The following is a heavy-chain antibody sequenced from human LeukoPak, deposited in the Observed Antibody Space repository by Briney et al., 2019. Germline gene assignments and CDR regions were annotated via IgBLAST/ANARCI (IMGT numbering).Heavy chain of an antibody. D-gene: IGHD3/OR15-3a*01. Sequence: ASVKVSCKASRYTFTGSYMHWVRQAPGQGLEWMGWINPNSGGTNCAQKFQGRVTMTRDTPISTAYMELSRLRSDDTAVYYCARGPWTYNWFDPWGQGTLVTVSS. CDR2: INPNSGGT. J-gene: IGHJ5*02. CDR3: ARGPWTYNWFDP. V-gene: IGHV1-2*02. CDR1: RYTFTGSY.